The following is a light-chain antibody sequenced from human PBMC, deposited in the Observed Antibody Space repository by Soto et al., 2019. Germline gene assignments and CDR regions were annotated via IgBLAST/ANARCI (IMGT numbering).Light chain of an antibody. CDR1: QSVSSN. J-gene: IGKJ5*01. Sequence: EVVVTQSPATLSVSPGERATLSCRASQSVSSNLAWYQQKPGQAPRLLIYGASLRATGIPATFSGSGSGTEFTLTISSLQSEDFAVYYCHQYDNWPKTFGQGTRLEIK. V-gene: IGKV3-15*01. CDR2: GAS. CDR3: HQYDNWPKT.